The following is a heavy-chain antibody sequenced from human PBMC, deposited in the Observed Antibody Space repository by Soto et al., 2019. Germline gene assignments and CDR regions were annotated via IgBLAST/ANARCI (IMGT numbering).Heavy chain of an antibody. V-gene: IGHV3-30*18. D-gene: IGHD3-22*01. CDR3: AKDKGISVNYYDSSGIDY. J-gene: IGHJ4*02. CDR2: ISYDGSNK. CDR1: GFTFSSYG. Sequence: LRLSCAASGFTFSSYGMHWVRQAPGKGLEWVAVISYDGSNKYYADSVKGRFTISRDNSKNTLYLQMNSLRAEDTAVYYCAKDKGISVNYYDSSGIDYWGQGTLVTVSS.